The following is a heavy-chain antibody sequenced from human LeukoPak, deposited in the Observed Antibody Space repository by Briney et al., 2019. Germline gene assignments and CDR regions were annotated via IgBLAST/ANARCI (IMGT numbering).Heavy chain of an antibody. J-gene: IGHJ4*02. D-gene: IGHD5-18*01. V-gene: IGHV3-21*04. CDR3: AKEDSYATPVGY. CDR1: GFTFSSYS. Sequence: GGSLRLSCAASGFTFSSYSTNWVRQAPGKGLEWVSSISGSGYYIYYADSVKGRFTISRDNSKNTLYLQMNSLRAEDTAVYYCAKEDSYATPVGYWGQGTLVTVSS. CDR2: ISGSGYYI.